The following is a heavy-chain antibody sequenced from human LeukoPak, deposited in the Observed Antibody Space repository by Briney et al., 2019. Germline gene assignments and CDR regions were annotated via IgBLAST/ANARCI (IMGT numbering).Heavy chain of an antibody. CDR2: ISGSGGST. CDR3: AKDDYYDTSGYRD. CDR1: GFTFSSYA. V-gene: IGHV3-23*01. J-gene: IGHJ4*02. Sequence: PGGSLRLSCAASGFTFSSYAMSWVRQAPGKGLEWVSAISGSGGSTYYADSVKGRFTISRDNSKNTLYLQMNSLRAEDTAVYYRAKDDYYDTSGYRDWGQGTLVTVSS. D-gene: IGHD3-22*01.